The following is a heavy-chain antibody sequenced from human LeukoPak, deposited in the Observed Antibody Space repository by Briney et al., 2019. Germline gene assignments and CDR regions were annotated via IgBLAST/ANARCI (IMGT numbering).Heavy chain of an antibody. CDR2: IRSKADNYAT. CDR1: GFTFSGSP. V-gene: IGHV3-73*01. CDR3: TPSNY. Sequence: PGGSLRLSCAASGFTFSGSPILWVRQASGKGLEWVGRIRSKADNYATAYAASVQGRCTISRDDSKNTAYLQLNSLKTEDTAVYYCTPSNYWGQGALVTVSS. J-gene: IGHJ4*02.